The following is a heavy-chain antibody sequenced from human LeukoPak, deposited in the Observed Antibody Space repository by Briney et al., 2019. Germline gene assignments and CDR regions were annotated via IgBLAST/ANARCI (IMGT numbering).Heavy chain of an antibody. CDR2: ISITEGT. J-gene: IGHJ4*02. CDR1: GGSVNTYY. D-gene: IGHD6-19*01. CDR3: ARLRRDINDWYAGDC. Sequence: PSETLSLTCSVSGGSVNTYYWSWIRQSAGKRLEWIGRISITEGTNYNPSLKSRVSMSVDASKNQVSLKLGSVTAADTAVYYCARLRRDINDWYAGDCWGQGTLVTVSS. V-gene: IGHV4-4*07.